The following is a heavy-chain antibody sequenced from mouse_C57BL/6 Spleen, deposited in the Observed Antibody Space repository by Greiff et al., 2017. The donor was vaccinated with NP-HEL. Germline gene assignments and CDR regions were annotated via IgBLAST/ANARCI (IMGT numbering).Heavy chain of an antibody. CDR1: GYSITSGYY. Sequence: EVQLQESGPGLVKPSQSLSLTCSVTGYSITSGYYWNWLRQFPGNKLEWMGYISYDGSHNYNPSLKNRISITRDTSKNQFFLKLNSVTTEDTATYYCARGRSFDYWGQGTTLTVSS. J-gene: IGHJ2*01. CDR3: ARGRSFDY. CDR2: ISYDGSH. V-gene: IGHV3-6*01.